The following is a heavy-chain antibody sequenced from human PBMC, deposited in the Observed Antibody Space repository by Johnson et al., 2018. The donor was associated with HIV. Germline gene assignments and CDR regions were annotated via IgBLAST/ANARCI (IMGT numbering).Heavy chain of an antibody. CDR1: GFTFDDYA. Sequence: VQLVESGGGLVQPGRSLRLSCAASGFTFDDYAMHWVRQAPGKGLEWVSGISWNSGSIGYADSVKGRFTISRDNAKNSLYLQMNSLRAEDTALYYCARADSSSSPWMGLDIWGQGTMVTVSS. D-gene: IGHD6-13*01. V-gene: IGHV3-9*01. CDR2: ISWNSGSI. J-gene: IGHJ3*02. CDR3: ARADSSSSPWMGLDI.